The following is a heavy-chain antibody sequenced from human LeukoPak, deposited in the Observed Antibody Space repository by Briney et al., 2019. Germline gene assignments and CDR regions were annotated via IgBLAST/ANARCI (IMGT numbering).Heavy chain of an antibody. V-gene: IGHV3-21*04. J-gene: IGHJ4*02. Sequence: PGGSLRLSCAASGFTFSSYSMNWVRQAPGKGLEWVSSISSSSSYIYYADSVKGRFTISRDNAKNSLYLQMNSLRAEDTALYHCARQGRRAGWVTNWGQGTLVTVSS. CDR1: GFTFSSYS. D-gene: IGHD4-17*01. CDR2: ISSSSSYI. CDR3: ARQGRRAGWVTN.